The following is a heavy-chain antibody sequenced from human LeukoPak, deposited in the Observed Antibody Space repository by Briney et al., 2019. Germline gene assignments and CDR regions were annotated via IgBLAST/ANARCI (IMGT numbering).Heavy chain of an antibody. J-gene: IGHJ4*02. D-gene: IGHD1-26*01. CDR2: INEDGTGK. CDR1: GFYFMR. CDR3: ARESSGRSLNY. Sequence: TGESLTLSCAVSGFYFMRMSWVRLAPGKGLEWGANINEDGTGKYYVDSVKGRFTLSRDTAENSLYLQMNSLRAEDTGIYYCARESSGRSLNYWGQGTQVTVSS. V-gene: IGHV3-7*01.